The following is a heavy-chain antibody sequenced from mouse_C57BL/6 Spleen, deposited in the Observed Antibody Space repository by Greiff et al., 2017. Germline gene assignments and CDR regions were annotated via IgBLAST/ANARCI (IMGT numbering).Heavy chain of an antibody. CDR1: GFTCSDYG. CDR3: AKDDYYGSSDWSFDV. D-gene: IGHD1-1*01. Sequence: EVKLVESGGGLVKPGGSLKLSCAASGFTCSDYGMHWVRQAPEKGLEWVAYISSGSSTIYYADTVKGRFTISRDNAKNTLFLQMTSLRSEDTAMYYCAKDDYYGSSDWSFDVWGTGPPVTVSS. J-gene: IGHJ1*03. CDR2: ISSGSSTI. V-gene: IGHV5-17*01.